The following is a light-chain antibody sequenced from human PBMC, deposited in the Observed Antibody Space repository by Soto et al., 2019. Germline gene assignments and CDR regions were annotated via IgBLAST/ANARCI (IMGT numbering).Light chain of an antibody. Sequence: QSVLTQPRSVSGSPGQSVTISCTGTSSDVGGYNYVSWYQQHPGKAPKIMIYDVSKRPSGVPVRFSGSKSGNTASLTISGLQAEDEADYYCCSYAGSYNVVFGGGTKLTVL. CDR1: SSDVGGYNY. J-gene: IGLJ2*01. CDR2: DVS. V-gene: IGLV2-11*01. CDR3: CSYAGSYNVV.